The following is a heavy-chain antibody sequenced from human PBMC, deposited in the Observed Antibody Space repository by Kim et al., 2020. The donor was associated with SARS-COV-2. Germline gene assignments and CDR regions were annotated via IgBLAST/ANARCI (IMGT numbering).Heavy chain of an antibody. CDR2: IYYSGST. J-gene: IGHJ6*02. D-gene: IGHD1-1*01. Sequence: SETLSLTCTVSGGSVSSGGYYWSWIRQPPGKGLEWIGYIYYSGSTNYNPSLKSRVTISVDTSKNQFSLKLSSVTAADTAVYYCARDEETNYYYGMDVWGQGTTVTVSS. CDR3: ARDEETNYYYGMDV. CDR1: GGSVSSGGYY. V-gene: IGHV4-61*08.